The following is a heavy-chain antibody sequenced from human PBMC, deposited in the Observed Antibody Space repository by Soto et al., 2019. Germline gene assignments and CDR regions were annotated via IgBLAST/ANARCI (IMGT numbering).Heavy chain of an antibody. J-gene: IGHJ3*02. V-gene: IGHV1-18*01. CDR1: GYTFTSYG. CDR3: ERSLSNQLDPDDAFDI. Sequence: QVQLVQSGAEVKKPGASVKVSCKASGYTFTSYGISWLRQAPGQGLEWMGCISAYNGNTNYAQKLHGIVTITTDTSTSTAYMELRSLRSDDTALYYCERSLSNQLDPDDAFDIWGQGTMVTVSS. D-gene: IGHD2-2*01. CDR2: ISAYNGNT.